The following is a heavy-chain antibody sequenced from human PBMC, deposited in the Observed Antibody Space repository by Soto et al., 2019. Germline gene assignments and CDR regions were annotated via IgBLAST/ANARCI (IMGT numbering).Heavy chain of an antibody. CDR2: ISAYNGNT. CDR1: GYTFTSYG. V-gene: IGHV1-18*01. J-gene: IGHJ6*03. Sequence: ASVKVSCNASGYTFTSYGISWVRQAPGQGLEWMGWISAYNGNTNYAQKLQGRVTMTTDTSTSTAYMELRSLRSDDTAVYYCGRAGRGPMIRGVPNYHMDVWGKGTTVTVSS. CDR3: GRAGRGPMIRGVPNYHMDV. D-gene: IGHD3-10*01.